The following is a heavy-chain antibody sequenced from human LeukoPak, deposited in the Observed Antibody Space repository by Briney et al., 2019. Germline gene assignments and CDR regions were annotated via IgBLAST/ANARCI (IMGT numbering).Heavy chain of an antibody. CDR2: IFSGST. D-gene: IGHD1-26*01. CDR1: GGSISRSYYY. CDR3: ARQGERPGISAY. Sequence: PSETLSLTCTVSGGSISRSYYYWGWIRQPPGKGLEWIGSIFSGSTYYNPSLKSRVTISLNTSKNQLSLNLSSVTAADTAVYYCARQGERPGISAYWGQGTLVTVSS. V-gene: IGHV4-39*01. J-gene: IGHJ4*02.